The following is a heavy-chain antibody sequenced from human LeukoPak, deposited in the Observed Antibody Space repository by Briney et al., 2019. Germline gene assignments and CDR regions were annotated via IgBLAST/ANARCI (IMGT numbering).Heavy chain of an antibody. CDR2: IYYSGST. J-gene: IGHJ4*02. D-gene: IGHD3-3*01. CDR1: GGSISSYY. V-gene: IGHV4-59*01. Sequence: SQTLSLTCTVTGGSISSYYWSWIRQPPGKGLEWIGYIYYSGSTNYNPSLKSRVTISVDTSKNQFSLKLSSVTAADTAVYYCARAAGDFWSGFILFDYWGQGTLVTVSS. CDR3: ARAAGDFWSGFILFDY.